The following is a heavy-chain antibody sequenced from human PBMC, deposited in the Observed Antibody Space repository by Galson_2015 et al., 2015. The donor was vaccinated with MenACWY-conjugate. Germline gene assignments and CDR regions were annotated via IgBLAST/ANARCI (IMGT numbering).Heavy chain of an antibody. CDR3: SASGRDHVY. Sequence: SLRLSCAASGFTFSSDGTHWVRQAPGKGLEWVAFVRYDGSQKFYADSVKGRFTISRDNSKNMLYLQMNSLRPDDTAVYYCSASGRDHVYWGQGPLVTVSS. CDR2: VRYDGSQK. CDR1: GFTFSSDG. D-gene: IGHD3-10*01. V-gene: IGHV3-30*02. J-gene: IGHJ4*02.